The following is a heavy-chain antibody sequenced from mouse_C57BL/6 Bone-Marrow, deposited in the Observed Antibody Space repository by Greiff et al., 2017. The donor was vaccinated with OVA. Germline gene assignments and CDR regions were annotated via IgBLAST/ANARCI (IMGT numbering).Heavy chain of an antibody. D-gene: IGHD2-10*02. J-gene: IGHJ2*01. V-gene: IGHV5-9-1*02. CDR3: TRGGYGNYHPYYFDY. CDR1: GFTFSSYA. CDR2: ISSGGDYI. Sequence: EVKLVESGEGLVKPGGSLKLSCAASGFTFSSYAMSWVRQTPEKRLEWVAYISSGGDYIYYADTVKGRFTISRDNARNTLYLQMSSLKSEDTAMYYCTRGGYGNYHPYYFDYWGQGTTLTVSS.